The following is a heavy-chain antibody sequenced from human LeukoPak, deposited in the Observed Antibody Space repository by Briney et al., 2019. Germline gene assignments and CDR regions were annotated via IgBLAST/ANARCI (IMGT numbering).Heavy chain of an antibody. Sequence: GGSLRLSCAASGFTFGSYAMCWVRQAPGQGLEWVSAISGSGGSTYYADSVKGRFTISRDNSKNTLYLQMNSLRAEDTAVYYCAKGDSIAAAGTELDYWGQGTLVTVSS. D-gene: IGHD6-13*01. CDR1: GFTFGSYA. J-gene: IGHJ4*02. CDR3: AKGDSIAAAGTELDY. CDR2: ISGSGGST. V-gene: IGHV3-23*01.